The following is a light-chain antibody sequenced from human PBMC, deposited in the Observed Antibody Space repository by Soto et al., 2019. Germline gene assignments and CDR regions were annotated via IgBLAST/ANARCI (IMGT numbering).Light chain of an antibody. CDR1: QSVSSSY. CDR3: QQYDSSPIT. CDR2: GES. Sequence: EIVLTQSPGTLSLSSGERATLSCRASQSVSSSYLAWYQQKTGQDPSLLIYGESRRATGIQDRFSGSGSGTDFTLTISRLETEELAVYDCQQYDSSPITFGQGKRREIK. J-gene: IGKJ5*01. V-gene: IGKV3-20*01.